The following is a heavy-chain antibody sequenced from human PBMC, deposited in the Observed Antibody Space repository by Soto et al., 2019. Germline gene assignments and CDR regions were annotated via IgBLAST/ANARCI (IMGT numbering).Heavy chain of an antibody. CDR2: ISWNSGSI. V-gene: IGHV3-9*01. CDR3: AKALGFDCYLLGY. Sequence: SLRLSCAASGFTFDDYAMHWVRQAPGKGLEWVSGISWNSGSIGYADSVKGRFTISRDNAKNSLYLQMNSLRAEDTALYYCAKALGFDCYLLGYWGHVTLVTVPS. J-gene: IGHJ4*01. CDR1: GFTFDDYA. D-gene: IGHD2-21*01.